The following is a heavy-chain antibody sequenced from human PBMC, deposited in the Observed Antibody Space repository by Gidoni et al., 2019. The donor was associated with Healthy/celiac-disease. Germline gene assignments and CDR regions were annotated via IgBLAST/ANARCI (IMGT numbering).Heavy chain of an antibody. D-gene: IGHD6-13*01. CDR3: TTAGPALQLEPLDY. CDR1: GFTFSNAW. CDR2: IKSKTDGGTT. J-gene: IGHJ4*02. V-gene: IGHV3-15*01. Sequence: EVQLVESGGGLVTPGGSLRLSCAASGFTFSNAWMSWVRQAPGKGLEWVGRIKSKTDGGTTDYAAPVKGRFTISRDDSKNTLYLQMNSLKTEDTAVYYCTTAGPALQLEPLDYWGQGTLVTVSS.